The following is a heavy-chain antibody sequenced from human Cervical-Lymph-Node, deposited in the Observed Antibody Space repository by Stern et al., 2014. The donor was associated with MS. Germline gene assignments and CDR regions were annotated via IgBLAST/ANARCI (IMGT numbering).Heavy chain of an antibody. J-gene: IGHJ4*02. CDR2: ISGSGSSV. CDR3: SREPRLTDY. Sequence: MQLVESGGGLVKPGGSLRLSCVASGFTFSDHYMSWIRQAPGKGLEWVSYISGSGSSVTYADSVKGRFTISRDNAKDSLYLQMNSLRAEDTAVYYCSREPRLTDYWGQGTLVSVSS. CDR1: GFTFSDHY. D-gene: IGHD2-21*01. V-gene: IGHV3-11*01.